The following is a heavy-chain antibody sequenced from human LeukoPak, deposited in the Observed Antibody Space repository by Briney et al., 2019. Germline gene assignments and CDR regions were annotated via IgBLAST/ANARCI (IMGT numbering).Heavy chain of an antibody. D-gene: IGHD2-2*01. CDR2: IKNDGSST. CDR1: GFTFSSYW. Sequence: PGGSLRLSCAASGFTFSSYWMHWVRQAPGKGLVWVSRIKNDGSSTNYADSVKGRFTISRDNAKNTLYLQTNSLRAEDTAVYYCASFCSSSSCALDFWGQGTLVTVSS. V-gene: IGHV3-74*01. CDR3: ASFCSSSSCALDF. J-gene: IGHJ4*02.